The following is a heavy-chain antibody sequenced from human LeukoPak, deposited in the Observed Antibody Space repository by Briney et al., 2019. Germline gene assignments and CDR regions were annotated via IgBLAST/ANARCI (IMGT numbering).Heavy chain of an antibody. CDR2: IYYSGST. J-gene: IGHJ2*01. V-gene: IGHV4-38-2*02. CDR1: GYYITSSYY. Sequence: PSETLSLTCGVSGYYITSSYYWGWIRQPPGKGLEWIGSIYYSGSTYYNPSLKSRVTISVDTSKNQFSLKLSSVTAADTAVYYCARDASGGYFDLWGRGTLVTVSS. CDR3: ARDASGGYFDL. D-gene: IGHD3-10*01.